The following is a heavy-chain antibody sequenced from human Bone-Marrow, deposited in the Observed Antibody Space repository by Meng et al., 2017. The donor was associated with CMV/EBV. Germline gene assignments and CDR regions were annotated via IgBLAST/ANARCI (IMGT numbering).Heavy chain of an antibody. V-gene: IGHV5-51*01. J-gene: IGHJ6*02. CDR2: FHPDDSDA. CDR1: GYSFTKYW. CDR3: ARLRHKEYNFWSASQYFFGMDV. Sequence: GGSLRLSCKTSGYSFTKYWIAWVRQVPDKGLECMGIFHPDDSDARYSPSFLGQVTFSAAKSTSTAYLHWSTLKASDTAIYYCARLRHKEYNFWSASQYFFGMDVWGQGTTVTVSS. D-gene: IGHD3-3*01.